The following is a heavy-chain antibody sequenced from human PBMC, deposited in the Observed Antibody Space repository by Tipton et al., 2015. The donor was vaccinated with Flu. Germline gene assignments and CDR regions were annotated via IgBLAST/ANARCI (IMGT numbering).Heavy chain of an antibody. Sequence: TLSLTCTVSGGSISSSRYYWGWIRQPPGKGPEWIGSIYHSGTAYYNPSLKSRVTISVDASKNQISLKLSSVTAADTAVYYCARYPESNYHWFGPWGKGALVTVST. CDR1: GGSISSSRYY. J-gene: IGHJ5*02. V-gene: IGHV4-39*07. CDR2: IYHSGTA. D-gene: IGHD4-11*01. CDR3: ARYPESNYHWFGP.